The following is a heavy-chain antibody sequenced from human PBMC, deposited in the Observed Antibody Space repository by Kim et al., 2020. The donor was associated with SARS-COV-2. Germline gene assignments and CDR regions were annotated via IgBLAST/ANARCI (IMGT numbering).Heavy chain of an antibody. J-gene: IGHJ6*02. CDR2: ISGSGGST. CDR3: APGGLVSHPPYGMDV. D-gene: IGHD2-2*01. Sequence: GGSLRLSCAASGFTFSSYAMSWVRQAPGKGLEWVSAISGSGGSTYYADSVKGRFTISRDNSKNTLYLQMNSLRAEDTAVYYCAPGGLVSHPPYGMDVWGQGTTVTVSS. V-gene: IGHV3-23*01. CDR1: GFTFSSYA.